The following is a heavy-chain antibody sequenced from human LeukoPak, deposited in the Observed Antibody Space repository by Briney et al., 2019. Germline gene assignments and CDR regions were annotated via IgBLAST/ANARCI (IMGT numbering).Heavy chain of an antibody. CDR2: ISGSGGST. V-gene: IGHV3-23*01. CDR3: AKDQGDYGDHN. D-gene: IGHD4-17*01. J-gene: IGHJ4*02. CDR1: GFIFSSYA. Sequence: GGSLRLSCAASGFIFSSYAMSWVRQTPGKGLEWVSAISGSGGSTYYADSVKGRFTISRDNSKNTLYLQMNSLRAEDTAVYYCAKDQGDYGDHNWGQGTLVTVSS.